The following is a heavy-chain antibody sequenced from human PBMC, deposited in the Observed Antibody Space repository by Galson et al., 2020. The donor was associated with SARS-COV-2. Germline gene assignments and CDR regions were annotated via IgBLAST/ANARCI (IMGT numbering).Heavy chain of an antibody. CDR3: ARAGYSSTWTLGDAFYV. D-gene: IGHD2-2*01. Sequence: GESLKISCAASGFTFSNFGMHWVRQAPGKGLEWVAVISTDGNTIYDSDSVTGRFTISRDNSNNTLYLQMNSLRPEDTAVYFCARAGYSSTWTLGDAFYVWGQGTLVTVSS. V-gene: IGHV3-30*03. J-gene: IGHJ3*01. CDR1: GFTFSNFG. CDR2: ISTDGNTI.